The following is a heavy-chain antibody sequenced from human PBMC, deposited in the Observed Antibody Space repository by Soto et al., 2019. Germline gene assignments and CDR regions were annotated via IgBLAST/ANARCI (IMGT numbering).Heavy chain of an antibody. CDR3: ATDLSGWTNFDY. J-gene: IGHJ4*02. CDR2: FDPEDGET. CDR1: GYTLTELS. Sequence: ASVKVSCKVSGYTLTELSMHWVRQAPGKGLEWMGGFDPEDGETIYAQKFQGRVTMTEDTSTDTAYMELSSLRSEDTAVYYCATDLSGWTNFDYWGQGTLVTVSS. V-gene: IGHV1-24*01. D-gene: IGHD6-19*01.